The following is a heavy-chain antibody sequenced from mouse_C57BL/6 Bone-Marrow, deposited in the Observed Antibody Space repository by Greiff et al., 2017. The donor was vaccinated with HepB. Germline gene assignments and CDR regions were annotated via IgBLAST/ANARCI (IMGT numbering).Heavy chain of an antibody. CDR1: GFTFSSYA. CDR2: ISDGGSYT. D-gene: IGHD5-1*01. J-gene: IGHJ2*01. V-gene: IGHV5-4*01. CDR3: ARDAGSTYYFDY. Sequence: EVKLMESGGGLVKPGGSLKLSCAASGFTFSSYAMSWVRQTPEKRLEWVATISDGGSYTYYPDNVKGRFTISRDNAKNNLYLQMSHLKSEDTAMYYCARDAGSTYYFDYWGQGTTLTVSS.